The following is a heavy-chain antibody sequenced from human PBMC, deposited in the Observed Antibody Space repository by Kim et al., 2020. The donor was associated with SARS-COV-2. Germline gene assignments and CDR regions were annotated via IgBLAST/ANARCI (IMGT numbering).Heavy chain of an antibody. D-gene: IGHD3-3*01. J-gene: IGHJ4*02. CDR3: ARAITYYDFWSGYHYFDY. V-gene: IGHV3-11*06. Sequence: KVRFTISRDNAKNSLYLQMNSLRAEDTAVYYCARAITYYDFWSGYHYFDYWGQGTLVTVSS.